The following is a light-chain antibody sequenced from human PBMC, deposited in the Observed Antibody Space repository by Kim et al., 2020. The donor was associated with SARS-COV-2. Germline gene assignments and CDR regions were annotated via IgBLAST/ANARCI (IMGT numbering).Light chain of an antibody. Sequence: PGEGATRSCKASQSVSSSFLAWYQQKPGQAPRHLIYGASSRATGIPDRFSGSGSGTDFTLTISRLEPEDFAVYYCQLYGSSPRFTFGPGTKVDIK. CDR3: QLYGSSPRFT. CDR1: QSVSSSF. V-gene: IGKV3-20*01. J-gene: IGKJ3*01. CDR2: GAS.